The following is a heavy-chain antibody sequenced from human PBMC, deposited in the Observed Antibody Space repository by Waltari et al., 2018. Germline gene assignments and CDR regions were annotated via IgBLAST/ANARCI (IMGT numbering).Heavy chain of an antibody. Sequence: QVQLQESGPGLVKPSETLSLTCTVSGGSISSYYWSWIRQPPGKGLEWIGYIYYSGSTNYNPSLKSRVTISVDTSKNQFSLKLSSVTAADTAVYYCAREQQRAPYYYYMDVCGKGTTVTVSS. D-gene: IGHD6-25*01. CDR3: AREQQRAPYYYYMDV. J-gene: IGHJ6*03. CDR2: IYYSGST. V-gene: IGHV4-59*01. CDR1: GGSISSYY.